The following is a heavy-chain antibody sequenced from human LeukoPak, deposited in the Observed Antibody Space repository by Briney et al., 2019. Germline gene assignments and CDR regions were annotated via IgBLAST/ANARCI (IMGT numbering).Heavy chain of an antibody. CDR3: ASTGYSSSWYEY. CDR2: INPNSGVT. J-gene: IGHJ4*02. V-gene: IGHV1-2*02. CDR1: GYTVTGYY. D-gene: IGHD6-13*01. Sequence: ASVKVSCKASGYTVTGYYIHWVRQAPGQGLEWMGWINPNSGVTHYPQKFQGRVTMTRDMSTSTVYMELSSLRSEDTAVYCCASTGYSSSWYEYWGQGTLVTVSS.